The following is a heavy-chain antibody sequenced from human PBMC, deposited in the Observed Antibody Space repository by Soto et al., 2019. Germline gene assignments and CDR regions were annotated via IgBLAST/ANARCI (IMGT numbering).Heavy chain of an antibody. CDR1: GCSITKHA. V-gene: IGHV3-23*01. CDR3: AKDPPLGYCSGGYCYSGRLDY. Sequence: GGTLRLSCVDSGCSITKHALNWVRQAPGKGLEWVGVISGSAGSTDYTDSVKGRFTTSRDHFKKTLFLQMNSLRAEDTAVYFCAKDPPLGYCSGGYCYSGRLDYWGEGILGPVA. CDR2: ISGSAGST. D-gene: IGHD2-15*01. J-gene: IGHJ4*02.